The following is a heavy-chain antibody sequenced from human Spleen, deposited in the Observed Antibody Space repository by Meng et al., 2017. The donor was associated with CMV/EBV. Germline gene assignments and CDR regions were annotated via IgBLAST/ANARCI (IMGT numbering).Heavy chain of an antibody. CDR3: AREGARGLAV. CDR2: IYPGDYDT. J-gene: IGHJ6*02. V-gene: IGHV5-51*01. CDR1: GYNFDTYW. Sequence: GESLKISCEGSGYNFDTYWIAWVRQMPGKGLEWMGIIYPGDYDTRYSPSFEGQVTFSADKSTNRAYLQWGSLRATDTATYYCAREGARGLAVWGQGTTVTVSS.